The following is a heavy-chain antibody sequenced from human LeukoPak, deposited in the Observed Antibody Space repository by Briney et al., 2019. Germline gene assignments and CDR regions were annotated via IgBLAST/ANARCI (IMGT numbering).Heavy chain of an antibody. CDR1: GFTFSNYA. D-gene: IGHD2-15*01. J-gene: IGHJ4*02. CDR3: ARDQTPFY. V-gene: IGHV3-23*01. Sequence: GGSLRLSCTASGFTFSNYAMTWVRQAPGKGLEWVSAISGSGGSTFYADSVKGRFTISRDNAKSSMWLQMSGLRAEDTAVYYCARDQTPFYWGQGSLVTVSS. CDR2: ISGSGGST.